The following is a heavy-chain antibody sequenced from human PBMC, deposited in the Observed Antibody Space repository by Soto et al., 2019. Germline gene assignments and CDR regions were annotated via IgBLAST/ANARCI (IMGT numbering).Heavy chain of an antibody. D-gene: IGHD4-17*01. CDR1: GYTFTSYA. CDR2: ISAGNGNT. J-gene: IGHJ4*02. Sequence: ASVKVSCKASGYTFTSYAMHWVRQAPGQRLEWMGWISAGNGNTKYSQKFQGRVTITRDTSASTAYMELSSLRSEDTAVYYCASYPLYGDYGGGDQYYFDYWGQGTLVTVSS. CDR3: ASYPLYGDYGGGDQYYFDY. V-gene: IGHV1-3*01.